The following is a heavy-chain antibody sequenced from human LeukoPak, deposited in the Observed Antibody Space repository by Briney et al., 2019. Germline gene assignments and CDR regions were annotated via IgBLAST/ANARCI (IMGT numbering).Heavy chain of an antibody. CDR2: INSDGSST. D-gene: IGHD1-1*01. Sequence: GGSLRLSCAASGFTFSSYWMHWVRQAPGKGLVWVSRINSDGSSTSYADSVKGRFTISKDNAKNTLYLQMNSLRAEDTAVYYCARDSVHLERVDYWGQGTLVTVSS. J-gene: IGHJ4*02. CDR1: GFTFSSYW. CDR3: ARDSVHLERVDY. V-gene: IGHV3-74*01.